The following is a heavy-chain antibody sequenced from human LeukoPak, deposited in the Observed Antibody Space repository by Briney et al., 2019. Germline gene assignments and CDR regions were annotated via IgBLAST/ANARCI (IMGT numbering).Heavy chain of an antibody. D-gene: IGHD6-13*01. CDR3: ARDRLAAAGTGG. Sequence: GSVGVSCKASGYTFTDYYIHWVRQAPGQGLEWMGWINPDSGGTKYAQKFQGRVTMTRDTSISTAYMVLSTLRSDDTAVYYCARDRLAAAGTGGWGQGTLVIVSS. J-gene: IGHJ4*02. CDR1: GYTFTDYY. CDR2: INPDSGGT. V-gene: IGHV1-2*02.